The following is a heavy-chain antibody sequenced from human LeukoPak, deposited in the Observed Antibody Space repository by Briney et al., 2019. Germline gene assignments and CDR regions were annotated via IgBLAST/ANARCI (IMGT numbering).Heavy chain of an antibody. V-gene: IGHV4-30-2*01. Sequence: SQTLSLTCTVSGGSISSGGYYWSWIRQPPGKGLEWIGYIYHSGSTYYNPSLKSRVTISVDRSKNQFSLKLSSVAAADTAVYYCARESYYDFWSGYGDVWGKGTTVTVSS. J-gene: IGHJ6*04. D-gene: IGHD3-3*01. CDR1: GGSISSGGYY. CDR3: ARESYYDFWSGYGDV. CDR2: IYHSGST.